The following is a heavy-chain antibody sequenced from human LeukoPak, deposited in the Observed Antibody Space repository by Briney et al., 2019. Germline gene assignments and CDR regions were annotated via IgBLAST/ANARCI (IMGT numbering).Heavy chain of an antibody. CDR1: GGSISSYY. V-gene: IGHV4-4*07. Sequence: SETLSLTCTVSGGSISSYYWSWIRQPAGKGLEWIGRIYTSGSTNYNPSLKSRVTMSVDTSKNQFSLKLSSVTAADTAVYYCAMDVGYCSGGSCYDGWFDPWGQGTLVTVSS. CDR2: IYTSGST. J-gene: IGHJ5*02. D-gene: IGHD2-15*01. CDR3: AMDVGYCSGGSCYDGWFDP.